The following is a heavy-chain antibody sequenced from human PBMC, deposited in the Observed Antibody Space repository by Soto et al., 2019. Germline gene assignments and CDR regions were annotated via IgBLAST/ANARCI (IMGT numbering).Heavy chain of an antibody. CDR1: GFTFSIFA. D-gene: IGHD7-27*01. CDR3: AKEVSLGSTVDLGY. Sequence: SCAASGFTFSIFAMSWVRQSPGKGLEWVSTISGSGGSTYYADAVKGRFSISRDNSMGTLYLQMKSLRVEDTAIYYCAKEVSLGSTVDLGYWGQGTLVTAPQ. V-gene: IGHV3-23*01. CDR2: ISGSGGST. J-gene: IGHJ4*02.